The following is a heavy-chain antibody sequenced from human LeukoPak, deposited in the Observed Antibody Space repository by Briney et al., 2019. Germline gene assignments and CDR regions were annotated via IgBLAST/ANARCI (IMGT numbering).Heavy chain of an antibody. V-gene: IGHV3-21*05. CDR3: ARGGSSTTIAY. CDR2: ISSSGNYT. Sequence: GGSLRLSCAASGFTFSSFAMNWVRQAPGKGLEWVSYISSSGNYTDYADSVKGRFTISRDSAKNSLYLQMNSLRAEDTAVYYCARGGSSTTIAYWGQGTLVTVSS. D-gene: IGHD6-13*01. J-gene: IGHJ4*02. CDR1: GFTFSSFA.